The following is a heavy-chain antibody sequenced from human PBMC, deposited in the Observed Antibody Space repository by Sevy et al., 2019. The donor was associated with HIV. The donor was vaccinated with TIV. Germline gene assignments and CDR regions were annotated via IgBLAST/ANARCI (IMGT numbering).Heavy chain of an antibody. CDR2: ISSSGSTI. CDR1: GFTLSDYY. V-gene: IGHV3-11*01. Sequence: GGSLRLSCAASGFTLSDYYMSWIRQAPGKGLEWVSYISSSGSTIYYANSVKGRFTISRDNAKNSLYLQMNSLRAEDTAVYYCARDFGDSPRPDAFDIWGQGTMVTVSS. D-gene: IGHD4-17*01. CDR3: ARDFGDSPRPDAFDI. J-gene: IGHJ3*02.